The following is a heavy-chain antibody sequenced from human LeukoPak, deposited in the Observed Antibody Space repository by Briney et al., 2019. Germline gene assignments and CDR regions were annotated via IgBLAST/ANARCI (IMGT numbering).Heavy chain of an antibody. CDR1: GFTFSTYS. Sequence: GGSLRRSCAASGFTFSTYSMNWVRQAPGKGLEWVSSISSSSNYIYYADSVKGRFSISRDDAKNLLFLQMNGLRVEDTAVYYCARDMTTATTCYLEHWGQGTLVTVSS. V-gene: IGHV3-21*06. J-gene: IGHJ1*01. CDR2: ISSSSNYI. CDR3: ARDMTTATTCYLEH. D-gene: IGHD4-17*01.